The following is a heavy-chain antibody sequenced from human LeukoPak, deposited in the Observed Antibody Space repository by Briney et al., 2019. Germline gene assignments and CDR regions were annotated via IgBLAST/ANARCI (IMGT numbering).Heavy chain of an antibody. V-gene: IGHV3-48*01. CDR3: ARGVVPAAMDTEYFQH. J-gene: IGHJ1*01. D-gene: IGHD2-2*01. Sequence: HPGGSLRLSCAASGFTFSSYSMNWVRQAPGKGLVWVSYISSSSSTIYYADSVKGRFTISRDNAKNSLYLQMNSLRAGDTAVYYCARGVVPAAMDTEYFQHWGQGTLVTVSS. CDR1: GFTFSSYS. CDR2: ISSSSSTI.